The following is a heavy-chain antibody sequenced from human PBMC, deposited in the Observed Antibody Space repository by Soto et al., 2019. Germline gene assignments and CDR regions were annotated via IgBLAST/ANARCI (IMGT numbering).Heavy chain of an antibody. J-gene: IGHJ3*02. CDR1: GFTFSSYS. CDR2: ISSSSSYI. V-gene: IGHV3-21*01. Sequence: EVQLVESGGGLVKPGGSLRLSCAASGFTFSSYSMNWVRQAPGKGLEWVSSISSSSSYIYYADSVKGRFTISRDNAKNALYLQMNSLKAEDTAVYYCARVGGSYSRRHAFDIWGQGRMVTVAS. CDR3: ARVGGSYSRRHAFDI. D-gene: IGHD1-26*01.